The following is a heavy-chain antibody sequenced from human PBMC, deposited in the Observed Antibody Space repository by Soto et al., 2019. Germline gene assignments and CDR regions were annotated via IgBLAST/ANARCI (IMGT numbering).Heavy chain of an antibody. CDR1: GGSISSSSYY. J-gene: IGHJ5*02. V-gene: IGHV4-39*01. CDR2: IFYSGSS. D-gene: IGHD5-12*01. Sequence: QLQLQESGPGLVKPSETLSLTCTVSGGSISSSSYYWGWIRQPPGKGLEWIGSIFYSGSSYYNPSLKSRVTISVDTSKNQFSLKLNSVTAADTAMYFCARQPGVATICWFDPWGQGTLVTVSS. CDR3: ARQPGVATICWFDP.